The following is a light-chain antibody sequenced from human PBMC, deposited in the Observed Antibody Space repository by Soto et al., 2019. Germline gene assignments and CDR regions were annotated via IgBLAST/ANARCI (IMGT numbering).Light chain of an antibody. CDR1: ETVTGKY. CDR2: AAS. J-gene: IGKJ1*01. V-gene: IGKV3-20*01. Sequence: EIVLTQSPGTLSLSPAGRATLSCRASETVTGKYLAWYQQKVGQAPRLLIFAASNRATGIPDRFSGSGSGTDFTLTISRLEPEDFAMYFCQQYSSPPQTFGQGTKVDIK. CDR3: QQYSSPPQT.